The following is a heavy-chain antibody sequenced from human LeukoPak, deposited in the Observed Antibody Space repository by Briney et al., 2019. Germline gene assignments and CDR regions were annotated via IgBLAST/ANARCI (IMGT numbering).Heavy chain of an antibody. D-gene: IGHD3-10*01. CDR3: AREGTDQYYYYYMDV. Sequence: SETLSLTCTVSGGSITSYYWSWIPPPPGKGLEWIGYIYYSGSTNYNPSLKSRVTISVDTSKNQFSLKLSSVTAADTAVYYCAREGTDQYYYYYMDVWGKGTTVTVSS. V-gene: IGHV4-59*01. J-gene: IGHJ6*03. CDR1: GGSITSYY. CDR2: IYYSGST.